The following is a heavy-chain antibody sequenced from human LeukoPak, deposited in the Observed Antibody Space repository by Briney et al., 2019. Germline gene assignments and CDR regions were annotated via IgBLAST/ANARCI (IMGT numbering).Heavy chain of an antibody. Sequence: GGSLRLSCAASGFTFDDYAMHWVRQAPGKDLEGVSGISWNSGSIVYADSVKGRFTISRDNAKNSLYLQMNSLRAEDTALYYCAKIPGDGYNSGFDYWGQGTLVTVSS. D-gene: IGHD5-24*01. V-gene: IGHV3-9*01. CDR1: GFTFDDYA. CDR2: ISWNSGSI. CDR3: AKIPGDGYNSGFDY. J-gene: IGHJ4*02.